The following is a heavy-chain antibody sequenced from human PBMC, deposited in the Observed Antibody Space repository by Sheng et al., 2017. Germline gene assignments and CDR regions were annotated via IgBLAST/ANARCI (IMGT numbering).Heavy chain of an antibody. D-gene: IGHD3-22*01. CDR2: IIPIFGTA. CDR3: ARTYYYDSSGYWSFDI. Sequence: QVQLVQSGAEVKKPGASVKVSCKASGYTFTSYGISWVRQAPGQGLEWMGGIIPIFGTANYAQKFQGRVTITTDESTSTAYMELSSLRSEDTAVYYCARTYYYDSSGYWSFDIWGQGTMVTVSS. V-gene: IGHV1-69*05. CDR1: GYTFTSYG. J-gene: IGHJ3*02.